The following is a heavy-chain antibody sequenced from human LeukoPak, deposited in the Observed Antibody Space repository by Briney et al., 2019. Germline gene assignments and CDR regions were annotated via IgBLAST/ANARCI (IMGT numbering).Heavy chain of an antibody. Sequence: GGSLRLSCTASGFTFGDYAMSWFRQAPGKGLEWVGFIRSKAYGGTTEYAASVKGRFTISRDDSKSIAYLQMNSLKTEDTAVYYCTRGRAAAGNDYLAYYYMDVWGKGTRSPSP. CDR1: GFTFGDYA. V-gene: IGHV3-49*03. J-gene: IGHJ6*03. CDR3: TRGRAAAGNDYLAYYYMDV. CDR2: IRSKAYGGTT. D-gene: IGHD6-13*01.